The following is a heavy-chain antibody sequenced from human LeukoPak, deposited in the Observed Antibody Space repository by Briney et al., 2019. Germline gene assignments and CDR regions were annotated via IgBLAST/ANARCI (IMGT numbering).Heavy chain of an antibody. CDR2: INPDGSGK. J-gene: IGHJ5*02. CDR1: GFTLSTYW. CDR3: ASWGAGGTS. V-gene: IGHV3-7*01. D-gene: IGHD3-16*01. Sequence: GGSLRLSCEASGFTLSTYWMNWVRQVPGKGLDWVANINPDGSGKRYVDSVKGRFTIAGDNADNSLSLQMNSLRAEDTAVYYCASWGAGGTSWGQGTLVTVSS.